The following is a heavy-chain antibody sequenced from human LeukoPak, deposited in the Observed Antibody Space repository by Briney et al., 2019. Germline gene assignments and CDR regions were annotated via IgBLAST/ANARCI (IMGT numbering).Heavy chain of an antibody. CDR1: GGSISSYY. CDR2: IYTSGST. CDR3: ARAPGSAYYPYYYMDV. J-gene: IGHJ6*03. D-gene: IGHD6-19*01. Sequence: PSETLSLTCTVSGGSISSYYWSWLRQPAGKGLEWIGRIYTSGSTNYNPSLKRRVTISVDTSKNQFSLNLNSVTAADTAEYYCARAPGSAYYPYYYMDVWGKGTTVTVSS. V-gene: IGHV4-4*07.